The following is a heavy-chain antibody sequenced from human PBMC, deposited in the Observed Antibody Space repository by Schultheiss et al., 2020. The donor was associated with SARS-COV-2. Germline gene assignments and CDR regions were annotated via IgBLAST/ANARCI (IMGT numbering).Heavy chain of an antibody. Sequence: SQTLSLTCAISGDSVSSNSATWNWIRQSPSRGLEWVGRTYYRSKWYYDYAVSVKSRITITPDTSKNQFSLQLNSVTPEDTAVYYCARDLGTTLSYFDYWGQGTLVTVSS. V-gene: IGHV6-1*01. CDR2: TYYRSKWYY. CDR1: GDSVSSNSAT. D-gene: IGHD1-7*01. CDR3: ARDLGTTLSYFDY. J-gene: IGHJ4*02.